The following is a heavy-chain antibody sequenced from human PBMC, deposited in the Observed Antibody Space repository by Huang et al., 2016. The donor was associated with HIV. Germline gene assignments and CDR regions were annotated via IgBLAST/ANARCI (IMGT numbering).Heavy chain of an antibody. D-gene: IGHD2-2*01. J-gene: IGHJ6*02. CDR1: GYTFTGYF. CDR2: INPNSGGT. Sequence: QVQLVQSGAEVKKPGASVKVYCKASGYTFTGYFMHWVRQAPGQGMEWMGWINPNSGGTNYAQKFQGRVTMTRDTSISTAYMELSRLRSDDTAVYYCAAGVVPAADYYYYYGMDVWGQGTTVTVSS. V-gene: IGHV1-2*02. CDR3: AAGVVPAADYYYYYGMDV.